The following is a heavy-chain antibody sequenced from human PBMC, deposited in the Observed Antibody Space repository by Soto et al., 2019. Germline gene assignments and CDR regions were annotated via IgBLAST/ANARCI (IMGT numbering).Heavy chain of an antibody. CDR1: GYTFTSYG. V-gene: IGHV1-18*01. D-gene: IGHD2-2*02. Sequence: QVQLVQSGAEVKKPGASVKVSCKASGYTFTSYGISWVRQAPGQGLEWMGWISAYNGNTNYAQKLQGRVTITTDTSTSTAYMELRSLRSDDTAVYYCARDIPPHLRFYGMDVWGQGTTVTVSS. J-gene: IGHJ6*02. CDR3: ARDIPPHLRFYGMDV. CDR2: ISAYNGNT.